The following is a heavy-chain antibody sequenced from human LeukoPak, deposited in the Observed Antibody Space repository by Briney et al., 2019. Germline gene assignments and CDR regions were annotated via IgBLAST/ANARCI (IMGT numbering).Heavy chain of an antibody. Sequence: SETLSLTCTVSGGSISSYYWSWIRQPAGKGLEWIGRIYISGSGSTNYNPSLKSRVTMSVDTSKNQFSLKLSSVTAADTAVYYCARASYFDTPYYFDYWGQGTLVTVSS. J-gene: IGHJ4*02. CDR1: GGSISSYY. D-gene: IGHD3-9*01. CDR3: ARASYFDTPYYFDY. V-gene: IGHV4-4*07. CDR2: IYISGSGST.